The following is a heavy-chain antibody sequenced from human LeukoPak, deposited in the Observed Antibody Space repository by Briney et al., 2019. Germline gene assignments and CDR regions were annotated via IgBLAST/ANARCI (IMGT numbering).Heavy chain of an antibody. J-gene: IGHJ4*02. D-gene: IGHD5-12*01. V-gene: IGHV4-59*08. Sequence: SETLSLTCTVSGGSISSYYWSWIRQPPGKGLEWIGYIYYSGSTNYSPSLKSRVTISVDTSKDQFSLKLSSVTAADTAAYYCARQGYSAYEILDYWGQGTLGAVSS. CDR2: IYYSGST. CDR3: ARQGYSAYEILDY. CDR1: GGSISSYY.